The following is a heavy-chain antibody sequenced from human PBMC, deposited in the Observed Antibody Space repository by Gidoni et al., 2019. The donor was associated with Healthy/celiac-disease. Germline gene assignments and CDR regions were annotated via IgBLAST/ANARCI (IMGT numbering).Heavy chain of an antibody. D-gene: IGHD3-10*01. CDR3: AKEGGAVSFDP. V-gene: IGHV3-23*01. CDR2: ISCSGSST. Sequence: EAQPLEAGGGVVQPGGSLRPPGGASGYTFRSYAMSWVRQAPGEGLVWVSAISCSGSSTYYADSVTGRFTISRDNSKNTLYLQVNSLRAEDSAVYYCAKEGGAVSFDPWGQGTLVTVSS. J-gene: IGHJ5*02. CDR1: GYTFRSYA.